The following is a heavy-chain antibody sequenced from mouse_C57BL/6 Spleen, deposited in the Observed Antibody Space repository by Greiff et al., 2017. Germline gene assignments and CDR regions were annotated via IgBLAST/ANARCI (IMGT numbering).Heavy chain of an antibody. V-gene: IGHV1-19*01. CDR1: GYTFTDYY. D-gene: IGHD2-1*01. Sequence: VQLKESGPVLVKPGASVKMSCKASGYTFTDYYMNWVKQSHGKSLEWIGVINPYNGGTSYNQKFKGKATLTVDKSSSTAYMELNSLTSEDSAVYYCARDYYGNYGYFDVWGTGTTVTVSS. CDR3: ARDYYGNYGYFDV. J-gene: IGHJ1*03. CDR2: INPYNGGT.